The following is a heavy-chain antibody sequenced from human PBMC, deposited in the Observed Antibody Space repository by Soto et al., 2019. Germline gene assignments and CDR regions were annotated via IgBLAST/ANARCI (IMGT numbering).Heavy chain of an antibody. CDR2: INPGSGST. V-gene: IGHV1-46*01. Sequence: QEQLVQSGAEVEKPGASVKLSCKASGYTFTSYYIHWVRQAPGQGLEWMGVINPGSGSTDYAQNFQGRLSMIRDAATSTGYMELSSLRSEDTAVYFCARDRGRAAGGAYYYYGMDVWGQGTTVTVSS. CDR3: ARDRGRAAGGAYYYYGMDV. CDR1: GYTFTSYY. D-gene: IGHD6-13*01. J-gene: IGHJ6*02.